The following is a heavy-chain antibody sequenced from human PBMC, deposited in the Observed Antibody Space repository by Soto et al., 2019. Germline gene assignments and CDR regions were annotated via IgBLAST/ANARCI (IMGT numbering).Heavy chain of an antibody. V-gene: IGHV4-59*08. Sequence: SETLSLTCTVSGGSISSYYWSWIRQPPGKGLEWIGYIYYSGSTNYNPSLKSRVTISVDTSKNQFSLKLSSVTAADTAVYYCARSVYYDSSGYYYGFWLDYWGQGTLVT. D-gene: IGHD3-22*01. CDR2: IYYSGST. J-gene: IGHJ4*02. CDR3: ARSVYYDSSGYYYGFWLDY. CDR1: GGSISSYY.